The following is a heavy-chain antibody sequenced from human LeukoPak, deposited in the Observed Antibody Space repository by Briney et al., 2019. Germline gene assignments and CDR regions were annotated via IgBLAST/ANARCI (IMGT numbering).Heavy chain of an antibody. CDR3: ARDRRDCSTTSCLHDAFDI. Sequence: ASVKVSCKASGYTFTGYYMHWVRQAPGQGLEWMGWINPSSGGTNYAQKFQGRVTMTRDTSISTAYMELTWLRFDDTAVYYCARDRRDCSTTSCLHDAFDIWGQGTMVTVSS. V-gene: IGHV1-2*02. J-gene: IGHJ3*02. CDR2: INPSSGGT. D-gene: IGHD2-2*01. CDR1: GYTFTGYY.